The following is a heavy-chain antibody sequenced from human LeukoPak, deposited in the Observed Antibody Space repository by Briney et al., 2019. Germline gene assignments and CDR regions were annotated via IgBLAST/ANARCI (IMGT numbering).Heavy chain of an antibody. CDR1: GGSISSYY. V-gene: IGHV4-59*05. J-gene: IGHJ3*02. CDR2: IYYSGST. CDR3: AKTPRAAFDM. Sequence: SETLSLTCTVSGGSISSYYWSWIRQPPGKGLEWIATIYYSGSTYYNPSLKSRVTISVDTSKNQFSLKLTSVTAADTAVYYCAKTPRAAFDMWGQGTMVTVSS.